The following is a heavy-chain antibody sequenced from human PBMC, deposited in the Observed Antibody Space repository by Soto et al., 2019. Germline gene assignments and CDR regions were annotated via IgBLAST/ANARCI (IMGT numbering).Heavy chain of an antibody. J-gene: IGHJ5*02. CDR2: ISYRGST. D-gene: IGHD1-1*01. CDR3: ARQDGTNWFDP. Sequence: PSETLSLTCTVSGGSISTIDYYWSWIRQPPGKGLEWIGYISYRGSTYYNPSLKSRVTISLDTSKNQFSLNLSSVTAADTAVYYCARQDGTNWFDPWGQGTLVTVSS. V-gene: IGHV4-30-4*01. CDR1: GGSISTIDYY.